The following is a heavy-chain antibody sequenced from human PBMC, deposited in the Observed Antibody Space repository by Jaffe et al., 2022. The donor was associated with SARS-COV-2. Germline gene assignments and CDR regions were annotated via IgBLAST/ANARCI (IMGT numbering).Heavy chain of an antibody. J-gene: IGHJ4*02. D-gene: IGHD3-9*01. V-gene: IGHV3-21*01. CDR3: ARDLRYFDWPRNTGFDY. Sequence: EVQLVESGGGLVKPGGSLRLSCAASGFTFSSYSMNWVRQAPGKGLEWVSSISSSSSYIYYADSVKGRFTISRDNAKNSLYLQMNSLRAEDTAVYYCARDLRYFDWPRNTGFDYWGQGTLVTVSS. CDR1: GFTFSSYS. CDR2: ISSSSSYI.